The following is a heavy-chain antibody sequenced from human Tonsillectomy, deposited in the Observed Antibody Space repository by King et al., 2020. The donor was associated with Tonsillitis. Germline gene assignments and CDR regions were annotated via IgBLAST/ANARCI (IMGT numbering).Heavy chain of an antibody. CDR1: GASINNGDYY. Sequence: QLQESGPGLVKPSQTLSLTCTVSGASINNGDYYWSWIRQPPGQGLEWIGYIYYSGQTYYNPSLKSRITISVDTSKDQFSLKMSSVTAADTAVYYCARVNILVFSFDSWGQGAVVTVSS. V-gene: IGHV4-30-4*01. CDR3: ARVNILVFSFDS. D-gene: IGHD2-15*01. J-gene: IGHJ4*02. CDR2: IYYSGQT.